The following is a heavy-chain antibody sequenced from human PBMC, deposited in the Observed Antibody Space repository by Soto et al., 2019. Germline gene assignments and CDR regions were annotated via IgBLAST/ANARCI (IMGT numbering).Heavy chain of an antibody. Sequence: QITLKESGPTLVKPTQTLTLTCTFSGFSLSTSGVGVGWIRQPPGKALEWLALIYWDDDKRYRPSLKSRLTITKQTTQHQVVLRMTNMDPVDTATYYCAQIRGMWSRFDHWGQGTLVNVSP. CDR1: GFSLSTSGVG. J-gene: IGHJ4*02. CDR3: AQIRGMWSRFDH. D-gene: IGHD2-21*01. V-gene: IGHV2-5*02. CDR2: IYWDDDK.